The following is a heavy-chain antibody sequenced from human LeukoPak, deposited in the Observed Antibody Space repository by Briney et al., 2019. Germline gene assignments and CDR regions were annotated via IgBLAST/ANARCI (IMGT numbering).Heavy chain of an antibody. CDR1: GGSFSGYY. D-gene: IGHD5-24*01. CDR3: ARGRDGYNYVYYYYYYMDV. Sequence: SETLSLTCAVYGGSFSGYYWSWIGQPPGKRLEWIGEINHSGSTNYKPSLKSRVTISVDTSKNQFSLKLSSVTAADTAVYYCARGRDGYNYVYYYYYYMDVWGKGTTVTVSS. J-gene: IGHJ6*03. CDR2: INHSGST. V-gene: IGHV4-34*01.